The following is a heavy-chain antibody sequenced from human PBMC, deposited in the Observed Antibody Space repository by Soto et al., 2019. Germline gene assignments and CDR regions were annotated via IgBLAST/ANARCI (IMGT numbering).Heavy chain of an antibody. CDR3: ARAYSSSWTLGWRWFDP. CDR2: IYTSGST. D-gene: IGHD6-13*01. CDR1: GGSISSYY. J-gene: IGHJ5*02. Sequence: QVQLQESGPGLVKPSETLSLTCTVSGGSISSYYWSWIRQPAGKGLEWIGRIYTSGSTNYNPSLKSRVTMSVDTSKSQFSLKLSSVTAADTAVYYCARAYSSSWTLGWRWFDPWGQGTLVTVSS. V-gene: IGHV4-4*07.